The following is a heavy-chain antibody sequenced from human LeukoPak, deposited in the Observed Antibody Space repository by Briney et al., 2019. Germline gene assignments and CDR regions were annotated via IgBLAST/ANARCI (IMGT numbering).Heavy chain of an antibody. CDR2: IYPGDSDT. D-gene: IGHD3-3*01. CDR3: ARALSYDFWSGYEGIFQH. Sequence: GESLKISCKGSGYSFTSYWIGWVRQMPGKGLEWMGIIYPGDSDTRYSPSFQGQVTISADKSISTAYLQWSSLKASDTAMYYCARALSYDFWSGYEGIFQHWGQGTLVTVSS. CDR1: GYSFTSYW. J-gene: IGHJ1*01. V-gene: IGHV5-51*01.